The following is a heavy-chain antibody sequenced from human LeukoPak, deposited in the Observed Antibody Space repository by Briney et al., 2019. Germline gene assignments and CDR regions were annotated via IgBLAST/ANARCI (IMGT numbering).Heavy chain of an antibody. Sequence: GGSLRLSCAASGFTFSSYSMNWVRQAPGKGLEWVSSISSSSSYIYYADSVKGRFTISRDNAKNSLYLQMDSLRDEDTAVYYCARDVATLTTNAYWGQGTLVTVSS. V-gene: IGHV3-21*01. CDR1: GFTFSSYS. J-gene: IGHJ4*02. CDR3: ARDVATLTTNAY. CDR2: ISSSSSYI. D-gene: IGHD4-11*01.